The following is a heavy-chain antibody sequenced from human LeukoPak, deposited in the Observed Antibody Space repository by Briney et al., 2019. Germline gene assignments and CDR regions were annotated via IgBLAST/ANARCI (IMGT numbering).Heavy chain of an antibody. CDR1: GFTFSDYS. CDR2: INSRSTTI. J-gene: IGHJ4*02. Sequence: GGSLRLSCAASGFTFSDYSMNWVRQAPGKGLEWVSYINSRSTTIFYADSVKGRFTISRDNAKNSLYLQMNSLRAEDTAVYYCARDSCLIKTCLDYWGQGTLVTVSS. V-gene: IGHV3-48*01. D-gene: IGHD3-10*01. CDR3: ARDSCLIKTCLDY.